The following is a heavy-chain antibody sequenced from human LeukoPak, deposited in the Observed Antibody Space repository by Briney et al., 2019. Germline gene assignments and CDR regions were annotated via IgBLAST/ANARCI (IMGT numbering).Heavy chain of an antibody. CDR1: GFTFSDYY. V-gene: IGHV3-11*06. D-gene: IGHD6-13*01. J-gene: IGHJ4*02. CDR3: ARDRRIAAAGLFDY. Sequence: GGSLRPSCAASGFTFSDYYMSWIRQAPGKGLEWVSYISSSSSYTNYADSVKGRFTISRDNVKNSLYLQMNSLRAEDTAVYYCARDRRIAAAGLFDYWGQGTLVTVSS. CDR2: ISSSSSYT.